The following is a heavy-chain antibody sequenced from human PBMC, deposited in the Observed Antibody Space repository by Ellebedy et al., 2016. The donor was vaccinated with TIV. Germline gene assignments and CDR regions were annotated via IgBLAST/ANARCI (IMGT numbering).Heavy chain of an antibody. J-gene: IGHJ6*02. CDR1: GGSISSSSYY. V-gene: IGHV4-39*01. CDR3: ARSAAAGTRDYYYGMDV. Sequence: MPSETLSLTCTVSGGSISSSSYYWGWIRQPPGKGLEWIGSIYYSGRTYYNPSLKSRVTISVDTSKNQFSLKLSSVTAADTAVYYCARSAAAGTRDYYYGMDVWGQGTTVTVSS. D-gene: IGHD6-13*01. CDR2: IYYSGRT.